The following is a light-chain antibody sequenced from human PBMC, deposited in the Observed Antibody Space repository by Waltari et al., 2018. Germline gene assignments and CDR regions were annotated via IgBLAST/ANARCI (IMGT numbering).Light chain of an antibody. J-gene: IGKJ1*01. Sequence: EIVLTQSPGTLSLSPGERATLPCRASQRVSRALTWYQQKPGQAPRLLIYGESTRATGIPDRFSGSGSGTDFSLTISRLEPDDFAVYYCQHYLRLPVTFGQGTTVEI. CDR3: QHYLRLPVT. CDR2: GES. CDR1: QRVSRA. V-gene: IGKV3-20*01.